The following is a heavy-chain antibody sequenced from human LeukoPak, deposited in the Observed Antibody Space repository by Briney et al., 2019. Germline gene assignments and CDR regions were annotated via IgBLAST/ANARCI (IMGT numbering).Heavy chain of an antibody. Sequence: PGGSLRLSCAASGFTFSSYGMHWVRQAPGKGLEWVAVISYDGSNKYYADSVKGRFTISRDNSKNALYLQMNSLRAEDAAVYYCAKCGSTVTTHTHFDYWGQGTLVTVSS. J-gene: IGHJ4*02. V-gene: IGHV3-30*18. CDR3: AKCGSTVTTHTHFDY. CDR1: GFTFSSYG. CDR2: ISYDGSNK. D-gene: IGHD4-17*01.